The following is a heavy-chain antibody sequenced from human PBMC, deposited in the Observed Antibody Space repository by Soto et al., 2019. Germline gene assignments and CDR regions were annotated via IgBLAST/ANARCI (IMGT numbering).Heavy chain of an antibody. CDR1: GYTFPSYG. CDR2: INPSGGST. V-gene: IGHV1-46*01. D-gene: IGHD6-13*01. Sequence: ASVKVSFKASGYTFPSYGYAWVRQALGQGLEWMGIINPSGGSTSYAQKFQGRVTMTRDTSTSTVYMELSSLRSEDTAVYYCARRIAAAGTWGMDVWGQGTTVTVSS. J-gene: IGHJ6*02. CDR3: ARRIAAAGTWGMDV.